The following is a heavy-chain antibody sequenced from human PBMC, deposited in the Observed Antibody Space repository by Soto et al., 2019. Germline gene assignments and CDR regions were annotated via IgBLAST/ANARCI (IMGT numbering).Heavy chain of an antibody. CDR1: CGSVSSNSYS. J-gene: IGHJ6*02. V-gene: IGHV4-39*01. Sequence: SETLSLTCTVPCGSVSSNSYSWAWIRQSPGKGLEWIGTIYSSENTYYNPSLLSRVTISVDTSKNEFSLRLSSVTAADTAVYYCARLNGYCVSTNCHGYYGMDVWGQGTTVT. CDR3: ARLNGYCVSTNCHGYYGMDV. CDR2: IYSSENT. D-gene: IGHD2-2*03.